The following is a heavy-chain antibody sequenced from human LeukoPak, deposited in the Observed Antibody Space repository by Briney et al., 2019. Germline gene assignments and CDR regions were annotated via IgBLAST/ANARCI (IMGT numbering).Heavy chain of an antibody. D-gene: IGHD5-18*01. Sequence: GGSLRLSCAASGFTFSSYAMTWVRQAPGKGLEGVSAISGSGGSTYYADSAKGRFTISRDNSKNTLYLQMNSLRAEDTAVYYCAKERYSYGCFDYWGQGTLVTVSS. CDR3: AKERYSYGCFDY. CDR2: ISGSGGST. V-gene: IGHV3-23*01. J-gene: IGHJ4*02. CDR1: GFTFSSYA.